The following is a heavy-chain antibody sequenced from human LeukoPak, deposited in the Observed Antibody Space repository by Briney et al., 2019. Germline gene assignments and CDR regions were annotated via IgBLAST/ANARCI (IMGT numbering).Heavy chain of an antibody. D-gene: IGHD5-12*01. CDR2: IIPIFGTA. CDR3: DLYSGYDYYYYYYMDV. J-gene: IGHJ6*03. Sequence: QGLELMGGIIPIFGTANYAQKFQGRVTITTDESTSTAYMELSSLRSEDTAVYYCDLYSGYDYYYYYYMDVWGKGTTVTVSS. V-gene: IGHV1-69*05.